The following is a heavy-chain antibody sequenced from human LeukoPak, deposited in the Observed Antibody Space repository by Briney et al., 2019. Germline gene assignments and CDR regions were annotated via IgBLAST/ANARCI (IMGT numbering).Heavy chain of an antibody. J-gene: IGHJ4*02. CDR1: DGSFSGFY. Sequence: PSETLSLTCAIYDGSFSGFYWSWIRQPPGKGLEWIGEINHSGSTNYNPSLKSRVTISVDTSKNHFSLNLRSVTAADTAVYYCARRSYNSPFRYWGQGTPVTVSP. D-gene: IGHD5-24*01. CDR2: INHSGST. V-gene: IGHV4-34*01. CDR3: ARRSYNSPFRY.